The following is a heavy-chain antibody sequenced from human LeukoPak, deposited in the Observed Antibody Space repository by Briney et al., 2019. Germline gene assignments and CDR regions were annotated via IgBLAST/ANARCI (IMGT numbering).Heavy chain of an antibody. CDR3: ARHCSSTSCYPEGEDY. CDR1: GGSISSYY. D-gene: IGHD2-2*01. V-gene: IGHV4-59*08. CDR2: IYYSGST. J-gene: IGHJ4*02. Sequence: SETLSLTCTVSGGSISSYYWSWIRQPPGKGLEWIGYIYYSGSTNYNPSLKSRVTISVDTSKNQFSLKLSSVTAADTAVYYCARHCSSTSCYPEGEDYWGQGTLVTVSS.